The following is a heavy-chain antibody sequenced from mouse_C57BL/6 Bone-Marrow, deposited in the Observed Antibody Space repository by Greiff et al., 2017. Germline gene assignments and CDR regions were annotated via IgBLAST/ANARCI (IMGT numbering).Heavy chain of an antibody. D-gene: IGHD1-1*01. CDR2: IYPGDGDT. J-gene: IGHJ3*01. CDR1: GYAFSSSW. V-gene: IGHV1-82*01. CDR3: ASTVVATPFAY. Sequence: VQLQESGPELVKPGASVKISCKASGYAFSSSWMNWVKQRPGKGLKWIGRIYPGDGDTNYNGKFKGKATLTADKSSSTAYMQLSSLTSEDSAVYFCASTVVATPFAYWGQGTLVTVSA.